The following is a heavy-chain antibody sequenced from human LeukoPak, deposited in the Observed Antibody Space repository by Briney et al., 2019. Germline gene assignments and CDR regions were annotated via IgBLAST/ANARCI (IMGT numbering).Heavy chain of an antibody. CDR3: AKGLVARVQRYYYYYGMDV. CDR1: GFTVSSNY. J-gene: IGHJ6*02. CDR2: IYSGGST. V-gene: IGHV3-53*05. Sequence: PGGSLRLSCAASGFTVSSNYMSWVRQAPGKGLEWVSVIYSGGSTYYADSVKGRFTISRDNSKNTLSLQMNSLRAEDTAVYYCAKGLVARVQRYYYYYGMDVWGQGTTVTVSS. D-gene: IGHD2-2*01.